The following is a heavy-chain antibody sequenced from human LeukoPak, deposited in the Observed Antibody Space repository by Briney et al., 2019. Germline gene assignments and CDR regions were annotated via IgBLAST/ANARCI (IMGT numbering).Heavy chain of an antibody. CDR3: ARGHLRTGTREFDS. CDR2: IGHSGDT. D-gene: IGHD1-7*01. V-gene: IGHV4-34*01. J-gene: IGHJ4*02. Sequence: SEPLSLTCAVYGGSFSGYYWSWIRQPPGKGLEWIGEIGHSGDTKYNAFLKSRVSLSVDTSKNQISLKMNFVTATDTALYYCARGHLRTGTREFDSWGQGTLVIVSS. CDR1: GGSFSGYY.